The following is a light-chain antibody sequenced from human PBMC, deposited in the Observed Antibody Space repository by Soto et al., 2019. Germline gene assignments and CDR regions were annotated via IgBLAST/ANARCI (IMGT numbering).Light chain of an antibody. CDR1: STDVGYYDS. Sequence: QSALTQPRSVSRSPGQSVAISCTGSSTDVGYYDSVSWYQHHPGKAPKLLIYEVFKRPSRVPDRFSGSKSSTTASLTISGLQAEDEGDYYCCSYSGSFVVFGGGTKLTVL. V-gene: IGLV2-11*01. CDR2: EVF. CDR3: CSYSGSFVV. J-gene: IGLJ2*01.